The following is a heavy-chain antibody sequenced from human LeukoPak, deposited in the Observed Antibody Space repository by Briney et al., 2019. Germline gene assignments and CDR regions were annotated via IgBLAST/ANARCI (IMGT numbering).Heavy chain of an antibody. D-gene: IGHD3-10*01. CDR3: ARGLVTMPPDY. CDR1: GVSISSSTYC. Sequence: PSETLSLTCTVSGVSISSSTYCWSWVRQPPGKGLEWIGCMYHSGNTYYSSSLKGRVTMSLDTPKNQFSLRLNSVTASDTAVYYCARGLVTMPPDYWGQGTLVTVSS. V-gene: IGHV4-39*01. J-gene: IGHJ4*02. CDR2: MYHSGNT.